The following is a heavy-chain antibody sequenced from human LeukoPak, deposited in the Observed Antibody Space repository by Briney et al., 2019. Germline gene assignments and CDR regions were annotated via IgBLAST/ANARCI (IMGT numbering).Heavy chain of an antibody. V-gene: IGHV3-66*01. CDR1: GFTVSSNY. CDR3: ARVRMTTFFDY. J-gene: IGHJ4*02. D-gene: IGHD3-16*01. CDR2: IYGGGNT. Sequence: GGSLRLSCAASGFTVSSNYMSWVRQAPGKGLEWVSVIYGGGNTYYADSVKGRFTISRDNSKNTLSLQMNSLRAEDTAVYYCARVRMTTFFDYWGQGTLVTVSS.